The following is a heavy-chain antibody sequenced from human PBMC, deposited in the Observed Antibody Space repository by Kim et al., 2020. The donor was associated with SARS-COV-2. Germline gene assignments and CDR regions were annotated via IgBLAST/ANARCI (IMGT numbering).Heavy chain of an antibody. Sequence: ASVKVSCKASGYTFTSYYMHWVRPAPGQGLERMGIIKPSGGSTSYAQKFQGRVTLPRDTSTSTVYMELSSLRSEDTAVYYCAGDDGKRAFDIWGQGTLVTVS. CDR1: GYTFTSYY. CDR2: IKPSGGST. V-gene: IGHV1-46*01. J-gene: IGHJ3*02. CDR3: AGDDGKRAFDI.